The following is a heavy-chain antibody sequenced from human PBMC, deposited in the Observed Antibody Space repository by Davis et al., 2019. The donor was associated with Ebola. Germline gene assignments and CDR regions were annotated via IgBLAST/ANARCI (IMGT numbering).Heavy chain of an antibody. CDR3: ARRNSRGGAAYFDP. V-gene: IGHV4-61*08. D-gene: IGHD2/OR15-2a*01. J-gene: IGHJ4*02. CDR1: GGSISGGGYY. CDR2: ILYSGSA. Sequence: SETLSLTCTVSGGSISGGGYYWSWIRQHPGKGLEWIGYILYSGSANYNPSLTSRVSISVDTTKKQFSLNLSSVTAADTAMYYCARRNSRGGAAYFDPWGQGMLVTVSS.